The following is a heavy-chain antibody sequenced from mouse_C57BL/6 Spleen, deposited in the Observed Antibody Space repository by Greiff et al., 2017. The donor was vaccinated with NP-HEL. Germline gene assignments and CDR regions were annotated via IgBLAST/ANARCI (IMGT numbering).Heavy chain of an antibody. CDR3: ARGDSNPYAMDY. CDR2: INYDGSST. CDR1: GFTFSDYY. V-gene: IGHV5-16*01. J-gene: IGHJ4*01. Sequence: DVKLVESEGGLVQPGSSMKLSCTASGFTFSDYYMAWVRQVPEKGLEWVANINYDGSSTYYLDSLKSRFIISRDNAKNILYLQMSSLKSEDTATYYCARGDSNPYAMDYWGQGTSVTVSS. D-gene: IGHD2-5*01.